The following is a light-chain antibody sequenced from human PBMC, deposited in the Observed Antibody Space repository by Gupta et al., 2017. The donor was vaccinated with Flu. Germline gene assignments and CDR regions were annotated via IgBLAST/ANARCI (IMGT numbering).Light chain of an antibody. J-gene: IGKJ2*01. V-gene: IGKV1-39*01. CDR2: HAS. CDR1: QSISSY. CDR3: QQTDSYPPYT. Sequence: DTQMTQSPSSLSASVGDRVTITCRASQSISSYLNWYQQKPGKAPKLLIYHASSWQSGVPSRFSGSGFGKDFTLTISSRQPEDFASYYCQQTDSYPPYTFGQGTKMEIK.